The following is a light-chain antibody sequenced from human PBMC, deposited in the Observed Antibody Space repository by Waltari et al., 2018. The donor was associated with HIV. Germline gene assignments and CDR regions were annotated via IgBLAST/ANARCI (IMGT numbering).Light chain of an antibody. J-gene: IGLJ2*01. V-gene: IGLV2-18*02. CDR1: SSDVGSYNR. CDR3: SSYTSSTVV. Sequence: QSALTQPPSVSGSPGQSVTIPCTGTSSDVGSYNRVSWYQQPPGTAHKLMIYEVNNLPSGVPDRFSGSKSGNTASLTISGLQAEDEADYYCSSYTSSTVVFGGGTKLTVL. CDR2: EVN.